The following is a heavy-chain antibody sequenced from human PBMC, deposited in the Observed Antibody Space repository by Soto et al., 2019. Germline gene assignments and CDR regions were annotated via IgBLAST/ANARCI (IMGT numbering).Heavy chain of an antibody. Sequence: ASVKVSCKASGGTFSSYAISWVRQAPGQGLEWMGGIIPIFGTANYAQKFQGRVTITADESTSTAYMELSSLRSEDTAVYYCARDDYDVLRFLEWSLGDAFDIWGQGTMVTVSS. J-gene: IGHJ3*02. CDR3: ARDDYDVLRFLEWSLGDAFDI. D-gene: IGHD3-3*01. V-gene: IGHV1-69*13. CDR2: IIPIFGTA. CDR1: GGTFSSYA.